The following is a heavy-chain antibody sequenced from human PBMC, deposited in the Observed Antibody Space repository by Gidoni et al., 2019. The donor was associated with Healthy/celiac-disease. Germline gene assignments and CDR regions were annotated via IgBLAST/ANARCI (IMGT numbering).Heavy chain of an antibody. CDR3: ARRTMIVVVPPNAFDI. Sequence: QVQLQESGPGLVKPSQTLSLTCTVSGGSISSGDYYWSWIRQPPGKGLEWIGYIYYSGSTYYNPSLKSRVTISVDTSKNQFSLKLSSVTAADTAVYYCARRTMIVVVPPNAFDIWGQGTMVTVSS. V-gene: IGHV4-30-4*08. D-gene: IGHD3-22*01. CDR1: GGSISSGDYY. CDR2: IYYSGST. J-gene: IGHJ3*02.